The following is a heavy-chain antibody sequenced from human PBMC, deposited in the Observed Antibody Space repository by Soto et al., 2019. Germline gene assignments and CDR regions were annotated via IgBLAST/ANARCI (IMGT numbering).Heavy chain of an antibody. CDR2: ISWNSGSI. V-gene: IGHV3-9*01. CDR3: AKDSVYDSSGYYPYYFDY. D-gene: IGHD3-22*01. J-gene: IGHJ4*02. CDR1: GFTFDDYA. Sequence: SLRLSCAASGFTFDDYAMHWVRQAPGKGLEWVSGISWNSGSIGYADSVKGRFTISRDNAKNSLYLQMNSLRAEDTALYYCAKDSVYDSSGYYPYYFDYWGQGTLVTVSS.